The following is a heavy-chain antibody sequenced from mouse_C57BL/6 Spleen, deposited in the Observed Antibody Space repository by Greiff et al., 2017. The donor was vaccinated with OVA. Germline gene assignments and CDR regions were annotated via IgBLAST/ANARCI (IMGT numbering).Heavy chain of an antibody. V-gene: IGHV1-55*01. CDR1: GYTFTSYW. D-gene: IGHD2-3*01. CDR3: ARWGGDDGYSPFAY. J-gene: IGHJ3*01. Sequence: QVQLQQPGAELVKPGASVKMSCKASGYTFTSYWITWVKQRPGQGLEWIGDIYPGSGSTNYNEKFKSKATLTVDTSSSTAYMQLSSLTSEDSAVYYCARWGGDDGYSPFAYWGQGTLVTVSA. CDR2: IYPGSGST.